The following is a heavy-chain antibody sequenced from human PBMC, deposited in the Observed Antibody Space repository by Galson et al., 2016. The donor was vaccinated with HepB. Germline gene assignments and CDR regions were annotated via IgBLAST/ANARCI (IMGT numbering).Heavy chain of an antibody. D-gene: IGHD2-21*01. Sequence: SLRLSCAASGFNFSSHAMNWVRQAPGKGLEWLAIVSYDGSMKYYAHSVKGRFTISRDNSKDSLYLQMTSLRVEDTAVYYCVREGVGCFDPFDFWGQGTLVTVSS. CDR3: VREGVGCFDPFDF. J-gene: IGHJ4*02. CDR2: VSYDGSMK. CDR1: GFNFSSHA. V-gene: IGHV3-30-3*01.